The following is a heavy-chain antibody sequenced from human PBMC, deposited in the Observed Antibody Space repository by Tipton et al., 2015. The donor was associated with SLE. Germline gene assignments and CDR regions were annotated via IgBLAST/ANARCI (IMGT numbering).Heavy chain of an antibody. CDR2: ISWNSGSI. J-gene: IGHJ3*02. V-gene: IGHV3-9*01. CDR1: GFTFDDYA. CDR3: AKDGGQWPRGEGDAFDI. D-gene: IGHD6-19*01. Sequence: QLVQSGGGLVQPGRSLRLSCAASGFTFDDYAMHWVRQAPGKGLEWVSGISWNSGSIGYADSVKGRFTISRDNAKNSLYLQMNSLRAEDTALYYCAKDGGQWPRGEGDAFDIWGQGTMVTVSS.